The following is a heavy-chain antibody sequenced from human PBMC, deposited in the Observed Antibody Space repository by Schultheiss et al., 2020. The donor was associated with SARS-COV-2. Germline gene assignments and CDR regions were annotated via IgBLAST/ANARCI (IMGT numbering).Heavy chain of an antibody. J-gene: IGHJ5*02. CDR2: ISTRNTYT. CDR3: ARGIAARFRYNWFDP. V-gene: IGHV3-11*06. Sequence: GGSLRLSCAASGFPFSDYYMSWLRRAPGKGLEWVSSISTRNTYTNYADSVKGRFTISRDNAKNSLYLQMNSLRAEDTAVYYCARGIAARFRYNWFDPWGQGTLVTVSS. D-gene: IGHD6-6*01. CDR1: GFPFSDYY.